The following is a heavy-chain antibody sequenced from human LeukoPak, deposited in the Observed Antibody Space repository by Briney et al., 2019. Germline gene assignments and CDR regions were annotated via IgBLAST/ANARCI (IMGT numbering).Heavy chain of an antibody. CDR1: GFTFSHYA. CDR2: IIPSGGST. CDR3: AKPMGLIAAAGTGLFDY. V-gene: IGHV3-23*01. Sequence: GGSLRLSCAASGFTFSHYAMSWVRQAPGKGPEWVSAIIPSGGSTYYADSVKGRFTISRDNSKNTLYLQMNSLRAEDTAVYYCAKPMGLIAAAGTGLFDYWGQGTLVTVSS. J-gene: IGHJ4*02. D-gene: IGHD6-13*01.